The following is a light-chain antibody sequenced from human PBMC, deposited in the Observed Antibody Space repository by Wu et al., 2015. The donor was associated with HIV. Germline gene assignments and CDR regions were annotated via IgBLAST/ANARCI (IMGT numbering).Light chain of an antibody. CDR2: DAS. CDR3: QQYDISPWT. CDR1: QSVSSY. V-gene: IGKV3D-20*01. J-gene: IGKJ1*01. Sequence: EIVLTQSPATLSLSPGERATLSCGASQSVSSYLAWYQQKPGQAPRLLIYDASSRATGIPDRFSGSGSGTDFTLTISRVEPEDFAVYYCQQYDISPWTFGQGTKVEIK.